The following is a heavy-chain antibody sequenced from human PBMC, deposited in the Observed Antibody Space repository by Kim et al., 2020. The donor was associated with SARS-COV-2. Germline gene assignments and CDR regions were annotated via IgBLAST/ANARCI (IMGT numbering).Heavy chain of an antibody. CDR2: IKSKTDGGTT. V-gene: IGHV3-15*01. Sequence: GGSLRLSCAASGFTFSNAWMSWVRQAPGKGLEWVGRIKSKTDGGTTDYAAPVKGRFTISRDDSKNTLYLQMNSLKTEDTAVYYCTTDNTMIVVVDNFDYWGQGTLVAVSS. J-gene: IGHJ4*02. D-gene: IGHD3-22*01. CDR3: TTDNTMIVVVDNFDY. CDR1: GFTFSNAW.